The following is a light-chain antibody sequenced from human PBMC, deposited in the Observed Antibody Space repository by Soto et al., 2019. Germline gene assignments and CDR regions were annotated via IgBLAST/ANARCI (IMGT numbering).Light chain of an antibody. V-gene: IGKV1-39*01. CDR3: QQGYSSRWS. J-gene: IGKJ1*01. CDR1: QNIRSY. CDR2: ATS. Sequence: DIQMTQSPSSLSASVGDRVTITCRAGQNIRSYLNWYQQKPGKAPQLLIYATSSLQTGVPSRFSASGSGTDFSLVISDLQPVDSATYYCQQGYSSRWSSGRGTKVAI.